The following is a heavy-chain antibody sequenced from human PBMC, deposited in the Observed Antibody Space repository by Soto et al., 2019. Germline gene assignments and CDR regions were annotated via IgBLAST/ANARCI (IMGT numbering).Heavy chain of an antibody. D-gene: IGHD6-13*01. CDR1: GGTFGDYD. J-gene: IGHJ3*02. CDR3: SCAQIAPFSFDI. CDR2: IRSKAYGGTT. V-gene: IGHV3-49*03. Sequence: GGTLRPSCTAYGGTFGDYDRSWFRQAPGKGLEWVGLIRSKAYGGTTEYASSVKGRFTISRYDSTSIAYLQMNSLKTADTAVSFCSCAQIAPFSFDIWGQGTMVTVSS.